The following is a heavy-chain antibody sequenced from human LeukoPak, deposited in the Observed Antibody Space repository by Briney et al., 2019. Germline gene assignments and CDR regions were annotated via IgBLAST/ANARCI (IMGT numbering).Heavy chain of an antibody. J-gene: IGHJ4*02. D-gene: IGHD3-10*01. CDR2: IYYRGST. CDR3: ASRTYYGSGPDY. CDR1: GGSISTYSYY. Sequence: PSETLSLTCTVSGGSISTYSYYWGWIRQPPGKGLEWIGYIYYRGSTNYNPSLKSRVTISVDTSKNQFSLRLTSVTAADTAMYYCASRTYYGSGPDYWGQGTLVTVSS. V-gene: IGHV4-61*01.